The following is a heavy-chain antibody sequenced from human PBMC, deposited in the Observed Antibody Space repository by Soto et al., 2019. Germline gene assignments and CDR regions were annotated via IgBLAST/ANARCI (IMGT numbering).Heavy chain of an antibody. V-gene: IGHV3-30*03. Sequence: GGSLRLSCAASGFTFSSYGMHWVRQAPGKGLEWVAVISYDGSNKYYADSVKGRFTISRDNSKNTLYLQMNSLRAEDTAVYYCGREYYDFWSGYYTGVDYYYGMDVWGQGTTVTVSS. J-gene: IGHJ6*02. CDR1: GFTFSSYG. CDR3: GREYYDFWSGYYTGVDYYYGMDV. D-gene: IGHD3-3*01. CDR2: ISYDGSNK.